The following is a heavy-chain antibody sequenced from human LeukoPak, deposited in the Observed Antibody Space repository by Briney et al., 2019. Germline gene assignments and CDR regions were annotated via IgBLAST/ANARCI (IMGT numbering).Heavy chain of an antibody. D-gene: IGHD4-17*01. CDR2: IYHSGST. Sequence: SETLSLTCAVSGGSISSGGYSWSWIRQPPGKGLEWIGYIYHSGSTYYNPSLKSRVTMSVDRSKNQFSLKLSSVTAADTAVYYCARWSYGDYYFDYWGQGTLVTVSS. CDR3: ARWSYGDYYFDY. J-gene: IGHJ4*02. V-gene: IGHV4-30-2*01. CDR1: GGSISSGGYS.